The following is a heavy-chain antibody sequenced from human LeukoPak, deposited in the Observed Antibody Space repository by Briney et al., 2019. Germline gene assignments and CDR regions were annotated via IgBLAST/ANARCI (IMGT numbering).Heavy chain of an antibody. V-gene: IGHV4-59*12. CDR3: ARVSAVAGIWGYYYYMDV. CDR2: IYYSGST. J-gene: IGHJ6*03. Sequence: SETLSLTCTVSGGSISSYYWSWIRQPPGKGLEWIGYIYYSGSTNYKPSLKSRVTISVDTSKNQFSLKLSSVTAADTAVYYCARVSAVAGIWGYYYYMDVWGKGTTVTVSS. D-gene: IGHD6-19*01. CDR1: GGSISSYY.